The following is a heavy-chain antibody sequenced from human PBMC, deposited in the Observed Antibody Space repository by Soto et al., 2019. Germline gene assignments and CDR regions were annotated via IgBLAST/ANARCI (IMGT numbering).Heavy chain of an antibody. Sequence: GASVKVSCKASGYTFTGYYVHWVRQAPGQGLEWMGWINPNSGDTSYPQKFQGRVTMTRDTPTSTAYMELSRLRSDDTAVYYCARDGYCSSTRCYQDYWGQGTLVTVSS. CDR2: INPNSGDT. CDR3: ARDGYCSSTRCYQDY. CDR1: GYTFTGYY. V-gene: IGHV1-2*02. J-gene: IGHJ4*02. D-gene: IGHD2-2*01.